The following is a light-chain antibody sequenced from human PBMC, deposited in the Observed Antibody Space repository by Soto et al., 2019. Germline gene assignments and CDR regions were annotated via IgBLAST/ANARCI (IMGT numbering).Light chain of an antibody. CDR2: EVS. V-gene: IGLV2-23*02. Sequence: QSALTQPASVSGSPGQSITISCTGTSSDVGCYNLVSWYQQHPAKAPKLMIYEVSTRPSGVSNRFSGSKSGNTASLTISGLQAEDEADYYCCSYAGSSTLVFGGGTKLTVL. J-gene: IGLJ3*02. CDR3: CSYAGSSTLV. CDR1: SSDVGCYNL.